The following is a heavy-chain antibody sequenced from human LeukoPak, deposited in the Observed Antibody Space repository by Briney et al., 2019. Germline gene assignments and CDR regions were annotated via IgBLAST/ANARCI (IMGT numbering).Heavy chain of an antibody. D-gene: IGHD1-26*01. CDR3: ARGILIVGANFDY. V-gene: IGHV4-31*03. Sequence: SETLSLTCTVSGGSISSGGYYWSWIRQHPGKGLEWIGYIYYSGSTYYNPSLKSRVTISVDTSKNQFSLKLSSVTAADTAVYYCARGILIVGANFDYWGQGTLVTVSS. CDR1: GGSISSGGYY. J-gene: IGHJ4*02. CDR2: IYYSGST.